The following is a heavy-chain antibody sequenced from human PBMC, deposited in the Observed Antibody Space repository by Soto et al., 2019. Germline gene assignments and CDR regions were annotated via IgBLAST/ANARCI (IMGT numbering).Heavy chain of an antibody. CDR2: IKGDGSEE. V-gene: IGHV3-7*01. Sequence: EVQLVESGGVLVQPGGSLKVSCAASGFTFSSSWMNWVRQAPGKGLEWVANIKGDGSEEYYVDSVRGRFTISIDNANSSLSLQMNSLRAEDTAVYYCAAGFPPDYWGQGTLVTVSS. J-gene: IGHJ4*02. CDR1: GFTFSSSW. D-gene: IGHD3-10*01. CDR3: AAGFPPDY.